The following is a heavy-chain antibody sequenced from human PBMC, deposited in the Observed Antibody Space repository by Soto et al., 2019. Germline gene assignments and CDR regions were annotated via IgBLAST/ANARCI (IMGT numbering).Heavy chain of an antibody. CDR3: AKAFGYSSGWYPYYYYGMDV. J-gene: IGHJ6*02. CDR1: GFMFRTYW. Sequence: EVQLVESGGGLVQPGGSLRLSCAASGFMFRTYWMSWVRQAPGKGLEWVANIKKDGSEKNYVDSVKGRFTISRDNAENSVYLQMNSLRAEDTAVYYCAKAFGYSSGWYPYYYYGMDVWGQGTTVTVSS. V-gene: IGHV3-7*01. D-gene: IGHD6-19*01. CDR2: IKKDGSEK.